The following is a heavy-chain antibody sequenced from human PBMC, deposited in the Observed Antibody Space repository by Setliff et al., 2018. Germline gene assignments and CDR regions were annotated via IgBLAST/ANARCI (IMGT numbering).Heavy chain of an antibody. CDR3: LRLVRYCTKIACQATSGDEV. D-gene: IGHD2-8*01. Sequence: GASVKVSCKTSAYNFSGYYIHWVRQAPGQGLQWMGWISAYNGKTYSAQKFQDRVTLTTHTSTNMGYLELRDLRSDDTAVYYCLRLVRYCTKIACQATSGDEVWGLGTLVTVS. V-gene: IGHV1-18*04. CDR1: AYNFSGYY. CDR2: ISAYNGKT. J-gene: IGHJ4*02.